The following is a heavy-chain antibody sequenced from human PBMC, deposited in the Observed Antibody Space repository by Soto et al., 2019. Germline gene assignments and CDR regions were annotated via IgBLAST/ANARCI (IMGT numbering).Heavy chain of an antibody. V-gene: IGHV4-4*02. J-gene: IGHJ4*02. CDR1: GDSISSNNW. D-gene: IGHD2-8*01. Sequence: SETLSLTCAVSGDSISSNNWWSWVRQPPGKGLEWIGEIYHVGRTNYNPSLKSRVSISVDKSKKQFSLKLTSVTAADTAVYYCARDRFHGAFDNWGQGILVTVSS. CDR3: ARDRFHGAFDN. CDR2: IYHVGRT.